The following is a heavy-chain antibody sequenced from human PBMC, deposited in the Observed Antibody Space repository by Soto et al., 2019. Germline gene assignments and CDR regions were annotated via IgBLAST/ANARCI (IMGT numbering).Heavy chain of an antibody. D-gene: IGHD6-13*01. J-gene: IGHJ4*02. CDR2: IYYSGST. CDR3: ARDAPGSSWLDY. Sequence: SETLSLTCTVSGVSISSYYWSWIRQPPGKRLEWIAYIYYSGSTNYNPSLKSRVTISVDTSKNQFSLKLTSVTAADTAVYYCARDAPGSSWLDYWGQGTLVTVPS. V-gene: IGHV4-59*01. CDR1: GVSISSYY.